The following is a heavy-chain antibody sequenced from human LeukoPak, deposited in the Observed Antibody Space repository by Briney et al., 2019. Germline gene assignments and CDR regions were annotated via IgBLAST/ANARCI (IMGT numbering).Heavy chain of an antibody. V-gene: IGHV3-15*01. D-gene: IGHD3-22*01. CDR3: TTDRSYYDSSGYTARNDY. Sequence: GGSLRLSCAASGFTFSNAWMSWVRQAPGKGLEWVGRIKSKTDGGSTDYAAPVKGRFTISRDDSKNTLYLQMNSLKTEDTAVYYCTTDRSYYDSSGYTARNDYWGQGTLVTVSS. J-gene: IGHJ4*02. CDR2: IKSKTDGGST. CDR1: GFTFSNAW.